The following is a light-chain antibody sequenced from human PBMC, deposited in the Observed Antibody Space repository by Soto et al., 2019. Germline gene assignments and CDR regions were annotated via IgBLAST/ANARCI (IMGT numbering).Light chain of an antibody. CDR2: EDT. V-gene: IGLV2-23*01. Sequence: QSALTQPASVSGSPGQSITLSCTGTSSDVGKYNLVSWYQQYPGKAPQLMIYEDTKRPSGVSNRFSGSKSGNTASLTISGLQADDEADYYCCSYAGSSTVVFGGGTKVTVL. J-gene: IGLJ3*02. CDR3: CSYAGSSTVV. CDR1: SSDVGKYNL.